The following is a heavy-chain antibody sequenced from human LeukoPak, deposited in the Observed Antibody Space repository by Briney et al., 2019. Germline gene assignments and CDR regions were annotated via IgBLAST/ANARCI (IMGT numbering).Heavy chain of an antibody. Sequence: SETLSLTCTVSGGSISSSSYYWGWIRQPPGKGLEWIGSIYYSGSTYYNPSLKSRVTISVDTSKNQFSLKLSSVTAADTAVYYCARGKGIAGGYNWFDPWGQGALATVSS. CDR1: GGSISSSSYY. D-gene: IGHD6-13*01. J-gene: IGHJ5*02. CDR2: IYYSGST. V-gene: IGHV4-39*07. CDR3: ARGKGIAGGYNWFDP.